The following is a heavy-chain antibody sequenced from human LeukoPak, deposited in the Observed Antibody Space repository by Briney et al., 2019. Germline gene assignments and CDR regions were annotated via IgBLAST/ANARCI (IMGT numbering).Heavy chain of an antibody. J-gene: IGHJ4*02. CDR2: INPNNGDT. V-gene: IGHV1-2*06. CDR1: GYTFTGYY. D-gene: IGHD1-26*01. Sequence: ASVTVSCTASGYTFTGYYIHWVRQAPGQGLEWMGRINPNNGDTNYAQKFLGRVTLTRDTSIGTAYMELSSLRSDDTAMYYCVREITRATTYFDSWGQGTLVTVSS. CDR3: VREITRATTYFDS.